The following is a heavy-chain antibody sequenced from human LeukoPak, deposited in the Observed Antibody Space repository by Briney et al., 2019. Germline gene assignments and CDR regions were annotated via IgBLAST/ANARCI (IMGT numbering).Heavy chain of an antibody. J-gene: IGHJ4*02. Sequence: SETLSLTCTVSGGSISSSSYYWGWIRQPPGKGLEWIGSIYYSGSTYYNPSLKSRVTISVDTSKNQFSLKLSSVTAADTAVYYCARFRAAAGLNYFDYWGQGTLVTVSS. CDR3: ARFRAAAGLNYFDY. V-gene: IGHV4-39*07. D-gene: IGHD6-13*01. CDR1: GGSISSSSYY. CDR2: IYYSGST.